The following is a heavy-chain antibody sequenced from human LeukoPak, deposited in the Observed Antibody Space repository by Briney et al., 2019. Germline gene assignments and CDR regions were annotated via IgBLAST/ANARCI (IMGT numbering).Heavy chain of an antibody. CDR3: ARGGRTYGY. CDR2: LNPDTGVT. CDR1: GYTFTSHD. J-gene: IGHJ4*02. Sequence: ASVKVSCEASGYTFTSHDINWVRQATGQGLEWMGRLNPDTGVTGHGHKFQNRLTITRNTSINTAYMELYSLTSDDTAVYDCARGGRTYGYWGQGTLVTVSS. D-gene: IGHD4-17*01. V-gene: IGHV1-8*01.